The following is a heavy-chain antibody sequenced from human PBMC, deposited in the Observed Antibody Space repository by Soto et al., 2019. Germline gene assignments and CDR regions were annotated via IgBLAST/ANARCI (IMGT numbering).Heavy chain of an antibody. Sequence: PSETLCLTCAVYDVYFSGYCWILIRPPPGKGLEWIGEINHSGSTNYNPSLKSRVTISVDTSKNQFSLKLSSVTAADTAVYYCAGIVVPAARGVQLYYGMDVWGQGNTVTVS. CDR1: DVYFSGYC. D-gene: IGHD2-2*01. CDR2: INHSGST. J-gene: IGHJ6*02. V-gene: IGHV4-34*01. CDR3: AGIVVPAARGVQLYYGMDV.